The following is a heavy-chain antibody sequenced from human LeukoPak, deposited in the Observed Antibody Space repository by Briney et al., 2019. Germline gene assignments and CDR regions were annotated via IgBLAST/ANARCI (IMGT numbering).Heavy chain of an antibody. V-gene: IGHV4-39*07. CDR3: AREPYSGSYYGMGYYYYYMDV. Sequence: SETLSLTCTVSGGSISSSSYYWGWIRQPPGKGLEWIGSIYYSGSTYYNPSLKSRVTISVDTSKNQFSLKLSSVTAADTAVYYCAREPYSGSYYGMGYYYYYMDVWGKGTTVTVSS. CDR2: IYYSGST. CDR1: GGSISSSSYY. D-gene: IGHD1-26*01. J-gene: IGHJ6*03.